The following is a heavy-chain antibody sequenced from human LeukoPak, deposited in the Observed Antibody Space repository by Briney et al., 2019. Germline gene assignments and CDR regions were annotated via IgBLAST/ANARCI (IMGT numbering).Heavy chain of an antibody. J-gene: IGHJ3*02. CDR3: ARLSYDSSGYSPAFDI. D-gene: IGHD3-22*01. V-gene: IGHV5-51*01. CDR1: GYSFTSYW. CDR2: IYPGDSDT. Sequence: GESLKISCKGSGYSFTSYWIGWVRQMPGKGLEWMGIIYPGDSDTRYSPSLQGQVPISADKSISTAYLQWSSLKASDTAMYYCARLSYDSSGYSPAFDIWGQGTMVTVSS.